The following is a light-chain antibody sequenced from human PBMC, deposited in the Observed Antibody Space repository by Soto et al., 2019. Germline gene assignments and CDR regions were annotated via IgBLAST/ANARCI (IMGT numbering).Light chain of an antibody. CDR1: QNIGSF. CDR2: SAF. J-gene: IGKJ5*01. CDR3: QQGSTTPIT. V-gene: IGKV1-39*01. Sequence: DVKMTQSASSLSASIGDRVTITCRASQNIGSFLNWYQQKPGEAPRLLVYSAFRIQSGVPSRFNASGSGTDFTLSISSLQPEDFSTYYCQQGSTTPITFGLGTRLEIK.